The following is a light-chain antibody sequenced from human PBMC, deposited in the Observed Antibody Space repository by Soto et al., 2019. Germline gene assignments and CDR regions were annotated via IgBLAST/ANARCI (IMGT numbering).Light chain of an antibody. J-gene: IGKJ1*01. CDR3: QQYGSSPRT. CDR2: GAS. Sequence: EIVLTQSPGTLSLSPGERATLSCRASQSVSISYLAWYQQKPGQAPRLLIYGASSRATGIPDRISGSGSGTDFTLTISRLEPDDFAVYYCQQYGSSPRTFGQGTKVDIK. V-gene: IGKV3-20*01. CDR1: QSVSISY.